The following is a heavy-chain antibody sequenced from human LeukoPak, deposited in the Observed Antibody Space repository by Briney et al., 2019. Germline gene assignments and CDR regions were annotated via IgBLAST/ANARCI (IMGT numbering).Heavy chain of an antibody. CDR2: ISNGGTE. J-gene: IGHJ4*02. V-gene: IGHV3-30*01. D-gene: IGHD2-2*01. CDR1: GFTFSDFG. Sequence: GGSLRLSCAASGFTFSDFGMNWVRQAPGKGLEWVASISNGGTEFYADSVKGRFAVSRDTSTNTLSLQMNSLRAEDTAVYFCARRTGDTRFCSRFSCFLPDYWGQGTLVTVSS. CDR3: ARRTGDTRFCSRFSCFLPDY.